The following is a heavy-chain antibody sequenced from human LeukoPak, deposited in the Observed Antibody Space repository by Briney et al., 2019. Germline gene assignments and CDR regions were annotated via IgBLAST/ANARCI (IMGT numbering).Heavy chain of an antibody. CDR1: GFTFSSYG. Sequence: HSGRSLRLSCAASGFTFSSYGMHWVRQAPGKGLEWVAVIWYDGSNKYYADSVKGRFTISRDNSKNTLYLQMNSLRAEDTAVYYCAKDYYAKVVAGVDYWGQGTLVTVSS. J-gene: IGHJ4*02. V-gene: IGHV3-33*06. CDR3: AKDYYAKVVAGVDY. D-gene: IGHD2-15*01. CDR2: IWYDGSNK.